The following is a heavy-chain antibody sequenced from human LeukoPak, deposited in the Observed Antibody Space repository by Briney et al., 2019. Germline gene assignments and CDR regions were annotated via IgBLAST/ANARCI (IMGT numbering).Heavy chain of an antibody. D-gene: IGHD5-18*01. CDR2: ITASGGNT. V-gene: IGHV3-23*01. J-gene: IGHJ4*02. CDR3: AKGNGYSYGRYYFDY. Sequence: GGSLRLSCAASGFTFSSYAMGWVRQAPGKGLEWVSAITASGGNTYYADSVKGRFTISRDNSKNTLYLQVNSLRAEDTAVYYRAKGNGYSYGRYYFDYWGQGTLVTVSS. CDR1: GFTFSSYA.